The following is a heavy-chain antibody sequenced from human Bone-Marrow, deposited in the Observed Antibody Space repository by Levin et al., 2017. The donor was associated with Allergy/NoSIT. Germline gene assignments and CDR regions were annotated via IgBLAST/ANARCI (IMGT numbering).Heavy chain of an antibody. CDR3: ATIGYCSSTSCYTSGGYYYYGMDV. Sequence: PGGSLRLSCKGSGYSFTSYWIGWVRQMPGKGLEWMGIIYPGDSDTRYSPSFQGQVTISADKSISTAYLQWSSLKASDTAMYYCATIGYCSSTSCYTSGGYYYYGMDVWGQGTTVTVSS. D-gene: IGHD2-2*02. V-gene: IGHV5-51*01. CDR2: IYPGDSDT. J-gene: IGHJ6*02. CDR1: GYSFTSYW.